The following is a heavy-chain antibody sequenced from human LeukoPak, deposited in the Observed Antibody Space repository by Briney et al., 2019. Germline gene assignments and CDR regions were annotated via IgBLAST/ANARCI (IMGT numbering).Heavy chain of an antibody. Sequence: GGSLRLSCAASGFTFSSYSMNWVRQAPGKGLEWVSYISSSSSTIYYADSVKGRFTISRDNAKNSLYLQMNSLRAEDTAVYYCARDGVEGGKDDAFDIWGQGTMVTVSS. CDR2: ISSSSSTI. J-gene: IGHJ3*02. V-gene: IGHV3-48*01. CDR3: ARDGVEGGKDDAFDI. CDR1: GFTFSSYS. D-gene: IGHD2-8*01.